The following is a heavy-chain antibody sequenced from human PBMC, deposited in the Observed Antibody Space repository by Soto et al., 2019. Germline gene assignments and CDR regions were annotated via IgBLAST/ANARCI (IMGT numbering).Heavy chain of an antibody. CDR2: ISYDGSNE. Sequence: GGSLRLSCAASGFTFRDYGMHWVRQAPGKGLEWVAVISYDGSNEYFADPVKGRFTISRDKAKNTLYLQMNSLRIEDTAVYYCARDLGYCSSTSCYGGVYNWFDPWGQGTLVTVSS. D-gene: IGHD2-2*01. J-gene: IGHJ5*02. CDR3: ARDLGYCSSTSCYGGVYNWFDP. V-gene: IGHV3-30*03. CDR1: GFTFRDYG.